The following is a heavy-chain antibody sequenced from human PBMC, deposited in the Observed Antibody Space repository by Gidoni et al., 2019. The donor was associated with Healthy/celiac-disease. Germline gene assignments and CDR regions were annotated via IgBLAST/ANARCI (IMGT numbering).Heavy chain of an antibody. CDR1: GSTFTGYY. V-gene: IGHV1-2*02. Sequence: QVQLVQSGAEVKKPGASVKVSCKASGSTFTGYYMHWVRQAPGQGLEWMGWINPNSGGTNYAQKFQGRVTMTRDTSISTAYMELSRLRSDDTAVYYCARGQYRYCSGGSCYSSVDYWGQGTLVTVSS. CDR2: INPNSGGT. CDR3: ARGQYRYCSGGSCYSSVDY. D-gene: IGHD2-15*01. J-gene: IGHJ4*02.